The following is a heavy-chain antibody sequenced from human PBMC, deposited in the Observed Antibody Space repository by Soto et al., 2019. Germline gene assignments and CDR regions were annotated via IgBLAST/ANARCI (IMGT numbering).Heavy chain of an antibody. CDR2: IYHSGST. V-gene: IGHV4-30-2*01. J-gene: IGHJ6*02. Sequence: TLSLTCAVSGGSISSGGYSWSWIRQPPGKGLEWIGYIYHSGSTYYNPSLKSRVTISVDRSKNQFSLKLSSVTAADTAVYYCARGGGWWFGGLISYYGMDVWGQGTTVTVSS. CDR3: ARGGGWWFGGLISYYGMDV. CDR1: GGSISSGGYS. D-gene: IGHD3-10*01.